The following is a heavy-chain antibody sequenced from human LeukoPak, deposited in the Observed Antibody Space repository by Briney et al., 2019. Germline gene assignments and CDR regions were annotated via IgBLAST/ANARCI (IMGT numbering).Heavy chain of an antibody. V-gene: IGHV3-21*01. J-gene: IGHJ4*02. D-gene: IGHD3-16*01. CDR3: ARESNDYYYDQ. CDR1: GFIFKTYT. Sequence: GGSLRLSCAASGFIFKTYTMTWVRQAPGKGLEWVSSITGDCKYITYADSVKGRFTISRDNAKNSLYLQVASLRGDDTATYYCARESNDYYYDQWGQGTLVTVSS. CDR2: ITGDCKYI.